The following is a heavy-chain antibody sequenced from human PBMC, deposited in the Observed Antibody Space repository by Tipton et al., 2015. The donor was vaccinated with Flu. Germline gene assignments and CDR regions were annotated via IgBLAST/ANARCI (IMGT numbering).Heavy chain of an antibody. D-gene: IGHD2-21*01. CDR2: VFYSGSG. CDR1: GGPVSSYY. V-gene: IGHV4-59*02. Sequence: TLSLTCTVSGGPVSSYYWSWIRQSPGKGLEWTGYVFYSGSGDYNPSLKSRVTMSVDTSKNQFSLELRSVTAADTAVYYCAGGVIVALTSPLEYWGQGTLVTVSS. CDR3: AGGVIVALTSPLEY. J-gene: IGHJ4*02.